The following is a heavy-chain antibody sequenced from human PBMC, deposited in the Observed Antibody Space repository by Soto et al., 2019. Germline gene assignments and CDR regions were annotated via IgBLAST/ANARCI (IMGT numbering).Heavy chain of an antibody. CDR2: ISGSGFST. J-gene: IGHJ4*02. D-gene: IGHD3-10*02. Sequence: EVQLLESGGGLVEPGGSLRLSCAASGLTSGPYGMTWVRQAPGRGLEWVSTISGSGFSTHYAESVQGRFTISRDNSKNTMYLQMNSLRAEDTAVYYCAKDPTPRDFLFIRYFDSWGQGSLVTVSS. V-gene: IGHV3-23*01. CDR1: GLTSGPYG. CDR3: AKDPTPRDFLFIRYFDS.